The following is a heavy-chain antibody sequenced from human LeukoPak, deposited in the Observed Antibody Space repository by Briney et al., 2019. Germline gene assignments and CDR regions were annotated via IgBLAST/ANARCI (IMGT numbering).Heavy chain of an antibody. D-gene: IGHD4-17*01. CDR1: GFTFSSYE. J-gene: IGHJ3*02. CDR3: ARDETVRLDAFDI. V-gene: IGHV3-48*03. CDR2: ISSSGSTI. Sequence: PGGSLRLSCAASGFTFSSYEMNWVRQAPGKGLEWVSYISSSGSTIYYADSVKGRFTISRDNAKNSLYLQMNSLRAENTAVYYCARDETVRLDAFDIWGQGTMVTVSS.